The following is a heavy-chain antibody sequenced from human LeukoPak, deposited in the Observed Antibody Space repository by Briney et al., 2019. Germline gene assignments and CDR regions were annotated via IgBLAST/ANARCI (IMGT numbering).Heavy chain of an antibody. CDR1: GFTSSSYA. V-gene: IGHV3-23*01. D-gene: IGHD3-10*01. J-gene: IGHJ5*02. Sequence: GGSLRLSCAASGFTSSSYAMSWVRQAPGKGLEWVSTISGSGGSTGYADSVKGRFSISRDNSKNTLYLQMNYLRAEDTAVYYCAKGASYYSFDPWGQGTQVAVSS. CDR3: AKGASYYSFDP. CDR2: ISGSGGST.